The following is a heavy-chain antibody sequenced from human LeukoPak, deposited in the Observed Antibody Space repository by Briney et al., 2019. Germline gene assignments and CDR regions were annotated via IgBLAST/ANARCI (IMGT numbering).Heavy chain of an antibody. Sequence: GGSLRLSCAASGFTFSNAWMSWVRQAPGKGREWVGRIKSKTDGGTTDYAAPVKGRFTISRDDSKNTLYLQMNSLKTEDTAVYYCTTGGSYYYYYYMDVWGKGTTVTVSS. D-gene: IGHD1-26*01. V-gene: IGHV3-15*01. CDR3: TTGGSYYYYYYMDV. CDR1: GFTFSNAW. J-gene: IGHJ6*03. CDR2: IKSKTDGGTT.